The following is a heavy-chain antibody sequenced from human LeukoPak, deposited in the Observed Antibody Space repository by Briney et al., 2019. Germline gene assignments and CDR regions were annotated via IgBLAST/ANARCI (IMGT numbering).Heavy chain of an antibody. Sequence: PGGFLRLSCAASGFTFDDYAMHWVRQAPGKGLEWVSGISWNSGSIGYADSVKGRFTISRDNAKNTLYLQMNSLRAEDTAIYYCANQGGVTYYFDHWGQGTLVTVSS. CDR2: ISWNSGSI. D-gene: IGHD2-21*02. J-gene: IGHJ4*02. CDR1: GFTFDDYA. CDR3: ANQGGVTYYFDH. V-gene: IGHV3-9*01.